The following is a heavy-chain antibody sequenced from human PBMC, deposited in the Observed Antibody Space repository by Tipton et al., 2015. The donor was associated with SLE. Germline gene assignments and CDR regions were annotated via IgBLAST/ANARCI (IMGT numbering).Heavy chain of an antibody. Sequence: VQSGGSLRLSCAASGFTFMSYDMNWVRQAPGKGLEWVSYISHSGSTTYYSDSVKGRFTISRDDAMNSLVLQMSSLRVEDTAVYYCVREGEYWSWFDSWGQGTLVTVSS. CDR2: ISHSGSTT. V-gene: IGHV3-48*03. D-gene: IGHD3-16*01. CDR1: GFTFMSYD. CDR3: VREGEYWSWFDS. J-gene: IGHJ5*01.